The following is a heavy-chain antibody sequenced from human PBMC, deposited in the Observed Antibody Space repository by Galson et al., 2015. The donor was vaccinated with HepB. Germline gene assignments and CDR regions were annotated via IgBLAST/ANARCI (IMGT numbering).Heavy chain of an antibody. V-gene: IGHV4-39*01. D-gene: IGHD3-3*01. CDR3: ARQGYDFWSGYYPANWFDP. J-gene: IGHJ5*02. CDR2: IYYSGST. CDR1: GGSISSSSYY. Sequence: ETLSLTCTVSGGSISSSSYYWGWIRQPPGKGLEWIGSIYYSGSTYYNPSLKSRVTISVDTSKNQFSLKLSSVTAADTAVYYCARQGYDFWSGYYPANWFDPWGQGTLVTVSS.